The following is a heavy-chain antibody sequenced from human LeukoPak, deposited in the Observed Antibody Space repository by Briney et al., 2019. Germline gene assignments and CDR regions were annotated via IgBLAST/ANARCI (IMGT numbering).Heavy chain of an antibody. CDR3: ARGNSGWYREYFQH. Sequence: SETLSLTCTVSGGSISSGSYYWSWIRQPAGKGLEWIGRIYTSGSTNYNPSLKSRVTISVDTSKNQFSLKLSSVTAADTAVYYCARGNSGWYREYFQHWGQGTLVTVSS. CDR1: GGSISSGSYY. CDR2: IYTSGST. D-gene: IGHD6-19*01. V-gene: IGHV4-61*02. J-gene: IGHJ1*01.